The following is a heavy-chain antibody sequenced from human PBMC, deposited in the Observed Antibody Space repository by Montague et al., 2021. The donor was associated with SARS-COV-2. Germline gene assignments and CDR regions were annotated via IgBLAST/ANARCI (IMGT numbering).Heavy chain of an antibody. D-gene: IGHD1-26*01. CDR1: GGSINNYY. V-gene: IGHV4-59*01. CDR2: IFYSGGSA. J-gene: IGHJ1*01. Sequence: SETLSLTCTVSGGSINNYYWSWIRQPPGKGLEGVGYIFYSGGSAAYNPSLQSRVTISVDTSKNQFSLNLNSVTAADTAVYYCARVGSQLVPDTWEYFQHWGQGILVSVSS. CDR3: ARVGSQLVPDTWEYFQH.